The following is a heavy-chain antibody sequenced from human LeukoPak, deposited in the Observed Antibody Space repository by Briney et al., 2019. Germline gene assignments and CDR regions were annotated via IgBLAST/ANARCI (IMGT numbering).Heavy chain of an antibody. CDR1: GGSLSSYY. D-gene: IGHD2-15*01. V-gene: IGHV4-59*01. Sequence: SETLSLTCTVSGGSLSSYYWSWIRQPPGKGLEWIGYIYYSGSTNYNPSLKSRVTISVDTSKNQFSLKLSSVTAADTAVYYCARGGYCSGGSCYSLDYFDYWGQGTLVTVSS. J-gene: IGHJ4*02. CDR2: IYYSGST. CDR3: ARGGYCSGGSCYSLDYFDY.